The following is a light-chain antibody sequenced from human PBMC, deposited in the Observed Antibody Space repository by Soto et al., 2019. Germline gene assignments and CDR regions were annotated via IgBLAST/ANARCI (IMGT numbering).Light chain of an antibody. CDR3: QQLLSYPIT. CDR1: QTVSRN. V-gene: IGKV3-15*01. Sequence: EVVMTQSPATLSVSPGERATLSCRASQTVSRNLAWYQQRPGQAPRLLIYDISNRATGVPARFSGSGSETEFTLTITHLQSEDFATYYCQQLLSYPITFGQGTRLEIK. J-gene: IGKJ5*01. CDR2: DIS.